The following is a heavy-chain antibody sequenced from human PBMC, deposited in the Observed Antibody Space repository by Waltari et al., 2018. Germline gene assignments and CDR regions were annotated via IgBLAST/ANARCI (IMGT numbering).Heavy chain of an antibody. V-gene: IGHV4-34*01. CDR2: INHRGST. J-gene: IGHJ4*02. Sequence: QVQLQQWGAGLLKPSETLSLTCAVHGWSFRGYYWSWIRQPPGKGLEWIGEINHRGSTNYNPSFKSRVTISVDTSKNQFSLKLSSVTAADTAVYYCARGEAGVGSGSYYAYWGQGTLVTVSS. CDR1: GWSFRGYY. D-gene: IGHD3-10*01. CDR3: ARGEAGVGSGSYYAY.